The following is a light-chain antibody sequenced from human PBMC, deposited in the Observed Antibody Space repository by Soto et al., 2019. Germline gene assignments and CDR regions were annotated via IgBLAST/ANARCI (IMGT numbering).Light chain of an antibody. CDR1: QSLSGN. CDR2: RAS. CDR3: QQYGSSIT. Sequence: EIVMTQSPATLAGSPGETVTLSCRASQSLSGNLAWYQQKPGQAPRLLIFRASTRATGVPARFSGRGSGTEFTLTISGLQSEDFAVYYCQQYGSSITFGQGTRLEIX. J-gene: IGKJ5*01. V-gene: IGKV3-15*01.